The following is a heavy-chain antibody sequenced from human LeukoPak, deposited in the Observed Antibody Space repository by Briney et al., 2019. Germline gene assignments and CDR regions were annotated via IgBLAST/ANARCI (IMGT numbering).Heavy chain of an antibody. CDR1: GGSVSDYY. D-gene: IGHD6-6*01. CDR2: IYHTGST. CDR3: ARGGAARPDY. V-gene: IGHV4-59*02. Sequence: SETLSLTCTISGGSVSDYYWSWIRQSPGKGLEWIGYIYHTGSTSYSPSLKSRVTISADTSQNQFSLKLSSVTAADTAVYYCARGGAARPDYWGQGTLVTVFS. J-gene: IGHJ4*02.